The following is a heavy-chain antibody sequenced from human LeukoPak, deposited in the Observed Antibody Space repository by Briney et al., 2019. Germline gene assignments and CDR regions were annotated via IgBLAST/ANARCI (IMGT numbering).Heavy chain of an antibody. J-gene: IGHJ5*02. CDR3: ARHARHIVVVIAPSWFDP. D-gene: IGHD2-21*01. Sequence: SETLSLTCTVSGGSISSSSYYWGWIRQPPGKGLEWIGSIYYSGSTYYNPSLKSRVTISVDTSKNQFSLKLSSVTAADTAVYYCARHARHIVVVIAPSWFDPWGQGTLVTVSS. CDR1: GGSISSSSYY. V-gene: IGHV4-39*01. CDR2: IYYSGST.